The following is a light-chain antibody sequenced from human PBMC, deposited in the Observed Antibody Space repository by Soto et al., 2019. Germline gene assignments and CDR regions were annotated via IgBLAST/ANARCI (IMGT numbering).Light chain of an antibody. CDR3: QSYDSSLRGSV. CDR2: GNS. CDR1: SSNIGAHYD. Sequence: QSVLTQPPSVSGAPGPRVTISCTGSSSNIGAHYDVHWYQQLPRTAPKLLIYGNSNRPSGVPDRFSGSKSGTSASLAITGLQAEDEADYYCQSYDSSLRGSVFGGGTKLTVL. V-gene: IGLV1-40*01. J-gene: IGLJ3*02.